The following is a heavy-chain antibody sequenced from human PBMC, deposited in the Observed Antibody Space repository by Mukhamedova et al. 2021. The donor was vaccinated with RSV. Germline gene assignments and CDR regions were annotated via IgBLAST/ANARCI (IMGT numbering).Heavy chain of an antibody. V-gene: IGHV5-51*01. J-gene: IGHJ3*02. D-gene: IGHD2-15*01. Sequence: GLEWMGIIYPGDSDTRYSPSFQGQVTISADKSISTAYLQWSSLKASDTAMYYCARPSSGLDAFDIWGQGTMVTVSS. CDR3: ARPSSGLDAFDI. CDR2: IYPGDSDT.